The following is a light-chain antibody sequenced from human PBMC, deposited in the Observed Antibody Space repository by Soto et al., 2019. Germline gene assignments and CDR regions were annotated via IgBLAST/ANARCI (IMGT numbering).Light chain of an antibody. Sequence: DSVLTQSPGTLSLSPGERATLSCRASQSVSSNYLAWYQQKPGQAPRLLIYGASSRATGIPDRFSGSGSGTDFTLTVSRLEPEDFAVYFCQQYGSSPPSTFGQGTRLEIK. CDR2: GAS. J-gene: IGKJ5*01. CDR1: QSVSSNY. CDR3: QQYGSSPPST. V-gene: IGKV3-20*01.